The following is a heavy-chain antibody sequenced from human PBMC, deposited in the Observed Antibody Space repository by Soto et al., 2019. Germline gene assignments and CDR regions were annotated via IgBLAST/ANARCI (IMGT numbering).Heavy chain of an antibody. V-gene: IGHV3-74*01. CDR2: IDNAGTDS. D-gene: IGHD3-10*01. CDR3: ARGWFGPEV. Sequence: EVQLVESGGGLVQPGGSLRLSCAASGFTLSGRSMHWVRQAPGKGLVWVSGIDNAGTDSTYADSVKGRFTSSRDNAKNMLYLQMNSLRGEDTAVYYCARGWFGPEVWGKGTTVTVSS. J-gene: IGHJ6*04. CDR1: GFTLSGRS.